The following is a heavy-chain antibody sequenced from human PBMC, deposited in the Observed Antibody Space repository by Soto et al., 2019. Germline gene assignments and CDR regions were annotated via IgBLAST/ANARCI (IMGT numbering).Heavy chain of an antibody. D-gene: IGHD2-15*01. CDR2: ISGSGGST. J-gene: IGHJ1*01. V-gene: IGHV3-23*01. CDR3: AKFPSTKQFCSGGSCYPAEYFQH. CDR1: GFTFSSYA. Sequence: EVQLLESGGGLVQPGGSLRLSCAASGFTFSSYAMSWVRQAPGKGLEWVSAISGSGGSTYYADSVKGRFTISRDNSKNTLNLQMNSLRAEDTAVYYCAKFPSTKQFCSGGSCYPAEYFQHWGQGTLVTVSS.